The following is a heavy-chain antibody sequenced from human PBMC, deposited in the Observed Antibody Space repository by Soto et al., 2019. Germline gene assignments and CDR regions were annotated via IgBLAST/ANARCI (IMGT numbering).Heavy chain of an antibody. CDR2: IYYSGST. CDR3: ARDPSSGWGYYFDY. D-gene: IGHD6-19*01. Sequence: SETLSLTCTVSGGSISSGGYYWSWIRQHPGKGLEWIGYIYYSGSTYYNPSLKSRVTISVDTSKNQFSLRLSSVTAADTAVYYCARDPSSGWGYYFDYWGQGTLVTVSS. CDR1: GGSISSGGYY. J-gene: IGHJ4*02. V-gene: IGHV4-31*03.